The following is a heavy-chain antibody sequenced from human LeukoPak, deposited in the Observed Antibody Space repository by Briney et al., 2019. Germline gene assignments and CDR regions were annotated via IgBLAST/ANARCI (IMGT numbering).Heavy chain of an antibody. Sequence: KTGGSLRLSCAASGFTFSTYAMSWVRQAPGKGLEWVSAISNSGSSTYYADYVKGRFTISRDSSKNTVYLQMNSLRADDTAVYYCAKGSSPSRPYYFDNWGQGTLVTVSS. CDR3: AKGSSPSRPYYFDN. CDR1: GFTFSTYA. CDR2: ISNSGSST. V-gene: IGHV3-23*01. D-gene: IGHD3-10*01. J-gene: IGHJ4*02.